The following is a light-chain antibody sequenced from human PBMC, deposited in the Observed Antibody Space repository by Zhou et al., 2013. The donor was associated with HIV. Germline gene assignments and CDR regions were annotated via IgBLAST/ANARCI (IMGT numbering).Light chain of an antibody. V-gene: IGKV1-9*01. CDR1: QGISSY. CDR3: QHYDNLPYT. Sequence: IQLTQSPSSLSASVGDRVTITCRASQGISSYLAWYQQKPGKAPKLLIYAASTLQSGVPSRFSGSASGTDFTTDFSLTISNLQPEDFATYYCQHYDNLPYTFGQGTKLEIK. J-gene: IGKJ2*01. CDR2: AAS.